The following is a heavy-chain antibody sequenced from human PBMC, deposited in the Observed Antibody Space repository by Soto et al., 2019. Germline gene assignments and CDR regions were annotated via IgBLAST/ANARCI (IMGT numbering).Heavy chain of an antibody. V-gene: IGHV4-59*01. D-gene: IGHD2-8*02. J-gene: IGHJ5*02. Sequence: QVQLQESGPGLVKSSETLSLTCSVSGDSSSTYYWGWIRQPPWKGLEWIGYINYSGRSNHNPSLKSRLSISVDASKNQVSLKLTSVTAADTAVYYCARSYCADSVSCNWFDPWGQGTLVVVSS. CDR2: INYSGRS. CDR1: GDSSSTYY. CDR3: ARSYCADSVSCNWFDP.